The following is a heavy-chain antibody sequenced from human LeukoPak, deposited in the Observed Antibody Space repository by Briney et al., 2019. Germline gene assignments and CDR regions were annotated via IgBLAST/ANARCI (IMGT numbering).Heavy chain of an antibody. CDR3: ASESSYYYGMDV. J-gene: IGHJ6*02. V-gene: IGHV3-23*01. CDR1: GFTFSNYA. D-gene: IGHD6-13*01. Sequence: GGSLRLSCAASGFTFSNYAMSWVRQAPGKGLEWVSGISGNGGSTYYADSVKGRFTISRDNAKNSLYLQMNSLRAEDTAVYYCASESSYYYGMDVWGQGTTVTVSS. CDR2: ISGNGGST.